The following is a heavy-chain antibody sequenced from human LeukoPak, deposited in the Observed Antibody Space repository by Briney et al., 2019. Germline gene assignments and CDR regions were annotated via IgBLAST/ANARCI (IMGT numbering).Heavy chain of an antibody. CDR1: GFTFSGFW. D-gene: IGHD3-22*01. V-gene: IGHV3-7*03. Sequence: PGGSLRLSCAVSGFTFSGFWMSWSRQAPGKGLEWVASINSDGSEGYYADVVKGRFTISRDNAKNSLYLQINSLRAEDTAVYYCARGRKYYHDSSGYYDYWGQGTLVTVSS. J-gene: IGHJ4*02. CDR3: ARGRKYYHDSSGYYDY. CDR2: INSDGSEG.